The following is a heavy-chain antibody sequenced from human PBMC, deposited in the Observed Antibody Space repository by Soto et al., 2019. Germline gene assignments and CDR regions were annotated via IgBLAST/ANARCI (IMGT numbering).Heavy chain of an antibody. V-gene: IGHV1-58*02. J-gene: IGHJ3*02. CDR3: AAGQQLVSAFDI. CDR2: IVVGSGNT. Sequence: XKAXGFTFTSSAMQWVRQARGQRLEWIGWIVVGSGNTNYAQKFQERVTITRDMSTSTAYMELSSLRSEDTAVYYCAAGQQLVSAFDIWGQGTMVTVSS. CDR1: GFTFTSSA. D-gene: IGHD6-13*01.